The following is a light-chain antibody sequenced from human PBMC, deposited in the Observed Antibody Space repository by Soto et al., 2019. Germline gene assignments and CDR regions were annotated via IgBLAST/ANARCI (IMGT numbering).Light chain of an antibody. CDR3: MQALQTPNT. J-gene: IGKJ2*01. V-gene: IGKV2-28*01. CDR1: QSLLPGNGNNY. CDR2: LGS. Sequence: DIVMTQSPLSLAVTPGEPASISCRSSQSLLPGNGNNYLDWYLQKPGQSPQLLIYLGSNRASGVPDRFSGSGSGTDFTLKISRVAAEDVGVYYGMQALQTPNTFGQGTKREIK.